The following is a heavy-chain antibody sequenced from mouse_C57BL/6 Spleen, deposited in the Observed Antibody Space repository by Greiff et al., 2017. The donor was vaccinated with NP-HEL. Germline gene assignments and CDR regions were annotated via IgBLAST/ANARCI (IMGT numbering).Heavy chain of an antibody. V-gene: IGHV1-22*01. CDR2: INPNNGGT. CDR3: ARWGLPAWFAY. D-gene: IGHD2-2*01. J-gene: IGHJ3*01. CDR1: GYTFTDYN. Sequence: EVQLQQSGPELVKPGASVKMSCKASGYTFTDYNMHWVKQSHGKSLEWIGYINPNNGGTSYNQKFKGKATLTVNKSSSTAYMELRSLTSEDSAVYDCARWGLPAWFAYWGQGTLVTVSA.